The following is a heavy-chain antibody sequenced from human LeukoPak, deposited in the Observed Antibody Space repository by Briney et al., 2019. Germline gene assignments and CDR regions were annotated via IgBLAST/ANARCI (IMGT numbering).Heavy chain of an antibody. CDR3: ARLPYYDILTGYSDADY. CDR2: ISSSSSYI. Sequence: GGSLRLSCAASGFTFSSYSMNWVRQAPGKGLEWVSSISSSSSYIYYADSVKGRFTISRDNAKNSLYLQMNSLRAEDTAVYYCARLPYYDILTGYSDADYWGQGTLVTVSS. V-gene: IGHV3-21*01. J-gene: IGHJ4*02. D-gene: IGHD3-9*01. CDR1: GFTFSSYS.